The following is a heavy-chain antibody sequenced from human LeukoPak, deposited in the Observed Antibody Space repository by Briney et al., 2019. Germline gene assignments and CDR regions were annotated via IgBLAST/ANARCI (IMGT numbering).Heavy chain of an antibody. J-gene: IGHJ4*02. D-gene: IGHD6-6*01. CDR1: GGSFSGYY. CDR3: ASLGARIAARPLDY. V-gene: IGHV4-34*01. Sequence: SETLSLTCAVYGGSFSGYYWSWIRQPPGKGLEWIGEINHSGSTNYNPSPKSRVTISVDTSKNQFSLKLSSVTAADTAVYYCASLGARIAARPLDYWDQGTLVTVSS. CDR2: INHSGST.